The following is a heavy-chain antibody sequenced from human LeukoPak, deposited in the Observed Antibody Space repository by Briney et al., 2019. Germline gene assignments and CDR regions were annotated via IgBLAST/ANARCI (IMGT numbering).Heavy chain of an antibody. V-gene: IGHV1-18*01. J-gene: IGHJ4*02. CDR2: ISAYNGNT. D-gene: IGHD3-16*02. CDR3: ARLHYVWGSYRRYYFDY. CDR1: GYTFTSYG. Sequence: ASVKVSCEASGYTFTSYGISWVRQAPGQGLEWMGWISAYNGNTNYAQKLQGRVTMTTDTSTSTAYMELRSLRSDDTAVYYCARLHYVWGSYRRYYFDYWGQGTLVTVSS.